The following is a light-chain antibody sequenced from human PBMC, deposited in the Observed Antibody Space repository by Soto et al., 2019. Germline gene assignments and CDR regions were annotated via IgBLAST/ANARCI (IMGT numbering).Light chain of an antibody. CDR1: QGIGND. Sequence: IQMPQPPSSLSPSVEDRVTIPCSASQGIGNDLGWYQKTPGNAPRRLISAASTLQPGVPSGFRGSGSGTEFSLTISSLRPEDFATYYCLQNHTYPWTFGQGTKVDIK. V-gene: IGKV1-17*01. J-gene: IGKJ1*01. CDR3: LQNHTYPWT. CDR2: AAS.